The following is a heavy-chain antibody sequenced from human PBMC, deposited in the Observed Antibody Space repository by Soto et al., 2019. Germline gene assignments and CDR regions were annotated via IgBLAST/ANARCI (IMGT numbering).Heavy chain of an antibody. J-gene: IGHJ3*02. D-gene: IGHD2-2*01. Sequence: GGSLRLSCAASGFTFSSYAMHWVRQAPGKGLEWVAVISYDGSNKYYADSVKGRFTISRDNSKNTLYLQMNSLRAEDTAVYYCARVGGYCSSTSCHDAFDIWGQGTMVTVS. CDR2: ISYDGSNK. CDR1: GFTFSSYA. V-gene: IGHV3-30-3*01. CDR3: ARVGGYCSSTSCHDAFDI.